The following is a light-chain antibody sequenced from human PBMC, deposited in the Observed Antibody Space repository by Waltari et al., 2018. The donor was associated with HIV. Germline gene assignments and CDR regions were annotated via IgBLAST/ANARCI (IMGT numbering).Light chain of an antibody. J-gene: IGKJ1*01. CDR1: QSIGIA. CDR3: QQYNNWPPWT. Sequence: EIVLTQSPDFQSVTPREKVTITCRAGQSIGIALHWFQQKANQSPKLLIKFASQSMAGVPSRFSGSGSGTDFTLTITSLQSEDFAVYYCQQYNNWPPWTFGQGTRVQIK. CDR2: FAS. V-gene: IGKV6D-21*02.